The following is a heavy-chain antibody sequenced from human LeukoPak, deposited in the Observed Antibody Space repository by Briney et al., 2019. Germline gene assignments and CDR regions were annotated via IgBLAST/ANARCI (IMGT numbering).Heavy chain of an antibody. V-gene: IGHV4-59*08. Sequence: SETLSLTCTVSGGSISSYYWSWIRQPPGKGLEWIGYIYYSGSTNYNPSLKSRVTISVDTSKNQFSLKLSSVTAADTAVYYCARLGFGVSSGSFDYWGQGTLVTVSS. CDR1: GGSISSYY. CDR2: IYYSGST. J-gene: IGHJ4*02. D-gene: IGHD3-22*01. CDR3: ARLGFGVSSGSFDY.